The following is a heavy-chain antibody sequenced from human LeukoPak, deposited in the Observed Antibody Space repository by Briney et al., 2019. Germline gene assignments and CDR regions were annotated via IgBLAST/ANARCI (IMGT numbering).Heavy chain of an antibody. CDR1: GDSISTSN. Sequence: ETLSLTCAVSGDSISTSNSYWGWIRRPPGKGLEWVSSISSSSSYIYYADSVKGRFTISRDNAKNSLYLQMNSLRAEDTAVYYCARAAWFGELMTWGQGTLVTVSS. V-gene: IGHV3-21*01. CDR3: ARAAWFGELMT. CDR2: ISSSSSYI. J-gene: IGHJ5*02. D-gene: IGHD3-10*01.